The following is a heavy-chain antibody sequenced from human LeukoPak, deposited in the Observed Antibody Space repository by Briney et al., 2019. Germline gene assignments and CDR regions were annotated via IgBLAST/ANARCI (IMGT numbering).Heavy chain of an antibody. CDR3: TRDAGGGDCYSCPNWFDP. J-gene: IGHJ5*02. V-gene: IGHV1-2*02. CDR2: FNPNSGVT. Sequence: ASVKVSCKASVYTFTGYYMHWVRQAPGQGLEWMVWFNPNSGVTKYAQKFQGKVTMTSDTSISTAYMALSKLRSDDTAVYYCTRDAGGGDCYSCPNWFDPWGQGTLVTVSS. CDR1: VYTFTGYY. D-gene: IGHD2-21*02.